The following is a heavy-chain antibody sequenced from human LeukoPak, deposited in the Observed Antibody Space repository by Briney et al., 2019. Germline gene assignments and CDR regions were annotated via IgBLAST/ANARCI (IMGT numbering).Heavy chain of an antibody. V-gene: IGHV3-74*01. CDR3: LVILTEPTSPSPDGLDI. D-gene: IGHD2-15*01. CDR2: IDSDDGST. CDR1: GFTFSNYW. J-gene: IGHJ3*02. Sequence: PGGSLRLSCSASGFTFSNYWMHWVRQAPGKGLVWVSRIDSDDGSTSYADSVRGRFTISRDNAKKTLYLQMNSLRVEDTAVYYCLVILTEPTSPSPDGLDIWGQGTMVTVSS.